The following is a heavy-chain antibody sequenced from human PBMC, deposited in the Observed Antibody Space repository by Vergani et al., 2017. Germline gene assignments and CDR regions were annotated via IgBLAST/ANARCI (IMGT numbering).Heavy chain of an antibody. CDR2: IWYDGSNK. Sequence: QVQLVESGGGVVQPGRSLRLSCAASGFTFSSYGMHWVRQAPGKGLEWVAVIWYDGSNKYYADSVKGRFTISRDNSKNTLYLQMNSLRAEETAVYYCARDQAYYYGSGSYYRAYYYGMDVWGQGTTVTVSS. CDR1: GFTFSSYG. J-gene: IGHJ6*02. D-gene: IGHD3-10*01. CDR3: ARDQAYYYGSGSYYRAYYYGMDV. V-gene: IGHV3-33*01.